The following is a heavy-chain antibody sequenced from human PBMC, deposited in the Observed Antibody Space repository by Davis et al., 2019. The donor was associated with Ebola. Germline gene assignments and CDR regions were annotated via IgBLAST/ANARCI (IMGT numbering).Heavy chain of an antibody. CDR2: IKQDGSEK. Sequence: GESLKISCAASGFTFSSYWMSWVRQAPGKGLEWVANIKQDGSEKYDVDSVKDRFTISRDNAKNSVYLQMNSLRVDDTAVYYCARRDRYCTNGVCPNYFDYWGQGTLVTVSS. CDR1: GFTFSSYW. D-gene: IGHD2-8*01. CDR3: ARRDRYCTNGVCPNYFDY. V-gene: IGHV3-7*03. J-gene: IGHJ4*02.